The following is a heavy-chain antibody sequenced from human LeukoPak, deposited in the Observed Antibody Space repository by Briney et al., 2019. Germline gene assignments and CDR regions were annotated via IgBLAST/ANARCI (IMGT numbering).Heavy chain of an antibody. J-gene: IGHJ5*02. CDR2: IIPIFGTA. CDR1: GGTFSSYA. V-gene: IGHV1-69*01. Sequence: SVKVSCKASGGTFSSYAISWVRQAPGQGLEWMGGIIPIFGTANYAQKFQSRVTITADESTSTAYMELSSLRSEDTAVYYCARVVESELLWFGELFKAPHNWFDPWGQGALVTVSS. D-gene: IGHD3-10*01. CDR3: ARVVESELLWFGELFKAPHNWFDP.